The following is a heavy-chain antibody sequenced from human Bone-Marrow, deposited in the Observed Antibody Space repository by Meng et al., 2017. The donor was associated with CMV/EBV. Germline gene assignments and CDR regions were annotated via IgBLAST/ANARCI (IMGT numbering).Heavy chain of an antibody. J-gene: IGHJ4*02. CDR3: ARGGYDFWSGYYTGEYYFDY. D-gene: IGHD3-3*01. CDR2: IYYSGST. V-gene: IGHV4-59*12. Sequence: SETLSLTCTVSGGSISSYYWSWIRQPPGKGLEWIGYIYYSGSTNYNPSLKSRVTISVDTSKNQFSLKLSSVTAADTAVYYCARGGYDFWSGYYTGEYYFDYWGQGTLVTVSS. CDR1: GGSISSYY.